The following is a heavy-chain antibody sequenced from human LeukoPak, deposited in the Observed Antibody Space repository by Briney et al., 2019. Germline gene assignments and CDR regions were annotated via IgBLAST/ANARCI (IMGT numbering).Heavy chain of an antibody. J-gene: IGHJ4*02. CDR3: AKRGVVIRVILIGFHKEAYYFDS. Sequence: GGSLRLSCAVSGITLSNYGMSWVRQAPGKGLEWVAGISDSGGRTNYADSVKGRFTVSRDNPKNTLYLQVNSLRAEDTAVYFCAKRGVVIRVILIGFHKEAYYFDSWGQGALVTVSS. V-gene: IGHV3-23*01. CDR2: ISDSGGRT. CDR1: GITLSNYG. D-gene: IGHD3-9*01.